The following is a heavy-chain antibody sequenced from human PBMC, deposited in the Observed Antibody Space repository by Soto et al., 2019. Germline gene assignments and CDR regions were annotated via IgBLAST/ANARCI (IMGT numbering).Heavy chain of an antibody. J-gene: IGHJ6*03. V-gene: IGHV1-69*02. CDR3: ARGSMVRGVTSNYYYYYMDV. CDR1: GGTFSSYT. D-gene: IGHD3-10*01. Sequence: SSVKVSCKASGGTFSSYTISWVRQAPVQGLEWMGRIIPILGIANYAQKFQGRVTITADKSTSTAYMELSSLRSEDTAVYYCARGSMVRGVTSNYYYYYMDVWGKGTTVTVSS. CDR2: IIPILGIA.